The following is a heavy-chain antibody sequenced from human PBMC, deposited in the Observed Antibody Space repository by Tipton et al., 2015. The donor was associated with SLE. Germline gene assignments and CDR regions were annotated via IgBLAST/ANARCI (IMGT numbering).Heavy chain of an antibody. CDR3: ARDTRGLATIWGAFDI. Sequence: TLSLTCTVSGGSISSYYWSWIRQPPGKGLEWIGYIYYSGSTNYNPSLKSRVTISVDTSKNQFSLKLSSVTAADTAVYYCARDTRGLATIWGAFDIWGQGTMGSVSS. CDR1: GGSISSYY. J-gene: IGHJ3*02. D-gene: IGHD5-12*01. CDR2: IYYSGST. V-gene: IGHV4-59*01.